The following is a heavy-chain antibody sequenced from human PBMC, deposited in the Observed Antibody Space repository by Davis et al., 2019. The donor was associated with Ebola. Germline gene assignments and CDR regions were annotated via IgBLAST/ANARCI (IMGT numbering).Heavy chain of an antibody. CDR3: ARLPGAGGFDY. D-gene: IGHD3-10*01. CDR2: IYYSGST. CDR1: GGSISNSY. Sequence: SETLSLTCTVSGGSISNSYWSWIRQPPGKGLEWIGSIYYSGSTYYNPSLKSRVTISVDTSKNQFSLKLSSVTAADTAVYYCARLPGAGGFDYWGQGTLVTVSS. V-gene: IGHV4-59*05. J-gene: IGHJ4*02.